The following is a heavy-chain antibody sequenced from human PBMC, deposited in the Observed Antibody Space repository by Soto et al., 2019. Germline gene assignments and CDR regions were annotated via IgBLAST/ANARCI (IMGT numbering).Heavy chain of an antibody. V-gene: IGHV4-39*01. CDR2: IYYSCKT. CDR1: GASITSTTYF. Sequence: CETLSLTGTLSGASITSTTYFWAWIRQPPGRGLEWVGSIYYSCKTHYNPSLKNRVTISVDRSKNQFSLQMTSVTAADTAVYYCAKNLPRTGRFDYWGQGTLVTVSS. CDR3: AKNLPRTGRFDY. J-gene: IGHJ4*02.